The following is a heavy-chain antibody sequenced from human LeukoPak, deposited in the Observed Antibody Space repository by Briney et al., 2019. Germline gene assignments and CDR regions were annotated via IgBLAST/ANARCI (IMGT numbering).Heavy chain of an antibody. D-gene: IGHD3-16*02. CDR1: GGSISGYY. V-gene: IGHV4-59*01. J-gene: IGHJ4*02. Sequence: TSETLSLTCTVSGGSISGYYWSWIRQPPGKGLEWIGYIKYSGSTNYNPSLKSRVTISVDTSKNQFSLKMSSVTAADTAVYYCARVGRLRELSLGYWGQGILVTVSS. CDR3: ARVGRLRELSLGY. CDR2: IKYSGST.